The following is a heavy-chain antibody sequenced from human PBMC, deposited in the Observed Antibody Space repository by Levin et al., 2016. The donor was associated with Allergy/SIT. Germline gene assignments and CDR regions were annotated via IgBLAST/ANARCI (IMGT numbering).Heavy chain of an antibody. CDR1: GLKFSSYD. Sequence: GEFLKISCVASGLKFSSYDMSWVRQAPGKGLEWISYISNNGRTIYYADSVRGRFIISRDNAENSLFLHMSSLRVEDTGTYYCATSREQWLAFVDFWGQGTFLTVSS. J-gene: IGHJ4*02. V-gene: IGHV3-48*03. D-gene: IGHD6-19*01. CDR2: ISNNGRTI. CDR3: ATSREQWLAFVDF.